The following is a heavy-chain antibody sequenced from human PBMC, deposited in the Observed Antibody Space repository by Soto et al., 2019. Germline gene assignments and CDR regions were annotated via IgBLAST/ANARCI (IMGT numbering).Heavy chain of an antibody. V-gene: IGHV4-61*01. CDR3: ARGIEGWYQGRYYYGMGV. CDR1: GGSVSSGSYY. D-gene: IGHD6-19*01. Sequence: QVQLQESGPGLVKPSETLSLTCTVSGGSVSSGSYYWSWIRQPPGKGLEWIGYIYYSGSTNYNASPASRVTISVHTSKNQSSLKLSSVPAADTAVYYCARGIEGWYQGRYYYGMGVWGQGTTVTVSS. J-gene: IGHJ6*02. CDR2: IYYSGST.